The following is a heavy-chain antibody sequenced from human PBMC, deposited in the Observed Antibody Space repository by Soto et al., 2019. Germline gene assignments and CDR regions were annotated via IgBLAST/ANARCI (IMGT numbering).Heavy chain of an antibody. V-gene: IGHV1-69*01. J-gene: IGHJ6*02. Sequence: QVQLVQSGAEVKQPGSSVKVSCKASGGTFSSYAISWVRQAPGQGLEWMGGIIPIFGTANYAQKFQGRVTITADESTSTAYMELSSLRSEDTAVYYCARVRRAAGVYYYYGMDVWGQGTTVTVSS. CDR3: ARVRRAAGVYYYYGMDV. D-gene: IGHD6-13*01. CDR2: IIPIFGTA. CDR1: GGTFSSYA.